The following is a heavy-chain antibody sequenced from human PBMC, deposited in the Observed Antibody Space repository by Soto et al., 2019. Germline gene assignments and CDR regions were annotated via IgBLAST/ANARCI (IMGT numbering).Heavy chain of an antibody. CDR1: GFTFGNYW. CDR3: ARGDCVGGTCYSLAGSFYYYMDV. D-gene: IGHD2-15*01. V-gene: IGHV3-74*01. J-gene: IGHJ6*03. CDR2: INSDGSVS. Sequence: EVQLVESGGGLVQPGGSLRLSCAASGFTFGNYWMYWVRQAPGKGLVWVSRINSDGSVSSYADSVKDRLTISRDNVKNTLYLQMDSLRVEDTAVYYCARGDCVGGTCYSLAGSFYYYMDVWGKGTTVTVFS.